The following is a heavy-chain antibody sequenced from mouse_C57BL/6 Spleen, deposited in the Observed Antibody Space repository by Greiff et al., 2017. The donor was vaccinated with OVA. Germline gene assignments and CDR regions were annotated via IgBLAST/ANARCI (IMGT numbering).Heavy chain of an antibody. CDR2: IHPSDSDT. V-gene: IGHV1-74*01. J-gene: IGHJ2*01. D-gene: IGHD2-5*01. CDR3: AMEGVYSNPDY. CDR1: GYTFTSYW. Sequence: QVQLQQPGAELVKPGASVKVSCKASGYTFTSYWMHWVKQRPGQGLEWIGRIHPSDSDTNYNQKFKGKATLIVDKSSSTAYMQLSSLTSEDSAVYYCAMEGVYSNPDYWGQGTTLTVSS.